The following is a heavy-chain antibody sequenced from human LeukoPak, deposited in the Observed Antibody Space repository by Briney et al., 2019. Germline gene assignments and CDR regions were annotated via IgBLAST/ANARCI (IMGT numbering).Heavy chain of an antibody. CDR3: AKDRDGYNTDFDY. D-gene: IGHD5-24*01. J-gene: IGHJ4*02. Sequence: GGSLRLSCAASGFIFTNYAMTWVHQAAGKGLEWVSGISGSGGSTYYADSVKGWFTISRDKSKNTLYLQMNSLRAEDTAVYYCAKDRDGYNTDFDYWGQGTLVTVSS. V-gene: IGHV3-23*01. CDR2: ISGSGGST. CDR1: GFIFTNYA.